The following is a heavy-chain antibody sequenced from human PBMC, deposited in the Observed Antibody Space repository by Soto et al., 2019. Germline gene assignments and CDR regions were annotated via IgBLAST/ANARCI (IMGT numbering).Heavy chain of an antibody. CDR2: INAGNGNT. CDR3: ARVLVGIVAAAGPNFDY. Sequence: ASVKVSCKASGYTFTSYAMHWVRQAPGQRLEWMGWINAGNGNTKYSQKFQGRVTITRDTSASTAYMELSSLRSEDTAVYYCARVLVGIVAAAGPNFDYWGQGTLVTVSS. D-gene: IGHD6-13*01. V-gene: IGHV1-3*01. CDR1: GYTFTSYA. J-gene: IGHJ4*02.